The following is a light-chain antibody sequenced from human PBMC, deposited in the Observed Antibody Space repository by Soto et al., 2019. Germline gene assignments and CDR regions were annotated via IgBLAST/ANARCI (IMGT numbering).Light chain of an antibody. V-gene: IGLV2-11*01. CDR1: SSNVAKYNY. CDR2: DVT. J-gene: IGLJ2*01. CDR3: CSYAGTYTFL. Sequence: QSVLTQPRSVSGSPGQSVTLSCTGTSSNVAKYNYVSWYQQHPGKAPKLMIYDVTKRPSGVPDRFSGSKSGNTASLTISGLQADDEADYYCCSYAGTYTFLFGGGTKVTVL.